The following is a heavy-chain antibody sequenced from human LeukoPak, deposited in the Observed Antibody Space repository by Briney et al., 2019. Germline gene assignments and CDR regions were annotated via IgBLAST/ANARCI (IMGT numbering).Heavy chain of an antibody. CDR3: ERGNAAMVFWYFDL. CDR1: GGSISSYY. Sequence: SSETLSLTCTVSGGSISSYYWSWIRQPPGKGLEWIGYIYYSGSTNHNPSLKSRVTISVDTSKNQFSLKLSSVTAADTAVYYCERGNAAMVFWYFDLWGRGTLVTVSS. J-gene: IGHJ2*01. D-gene: IGHD5-18*01. V-gene: IGHV4-59*01. CDR2: IYYSGST.